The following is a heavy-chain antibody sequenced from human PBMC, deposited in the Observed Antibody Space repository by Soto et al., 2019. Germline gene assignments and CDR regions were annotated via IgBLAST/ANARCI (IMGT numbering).Heavy chain of an antibody. CDR3: ARQRGSSGYYSY. Sequence: QVQLQESGPGLVKPSQTLSLTCTVSGGSISSGGFYWSWIRQHPGKGLEWIGYIYYSGSTYYNPSLNSRLTISVDTSKNQFSLKLISVTAADTAVYYCARQRGSSGYYSYWGQGTLVTVSS. D-gene: IGHD3-22*01. V-gene: IGHV4-31*03. J-gene: IGHJ4*02. CDR2: IYYSGST. CDR1: GGSISSGGFY.